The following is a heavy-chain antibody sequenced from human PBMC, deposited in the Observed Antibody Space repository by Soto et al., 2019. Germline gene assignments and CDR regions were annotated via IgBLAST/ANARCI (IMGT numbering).Heavy chain of an antibody. D-gene: IGHD2-15*01. J-gene: IGHJ4*02. CDR3: ARGRYCSGGSCYTLRY. CDR1: GYTFTSYG. V-gene: IGHV1-18*01. CDR2: ISAYNGNT. Sequence: GASVKVSCKASGYTFTSYGISWVRQAPGQGPEWMGWISAYNGNTNYAQKLQGRVTMTTDTSTSTAYMELRSLRSDDTAVYYCARGRYCSGGSCYTLRYWGQGTLVTVSS.